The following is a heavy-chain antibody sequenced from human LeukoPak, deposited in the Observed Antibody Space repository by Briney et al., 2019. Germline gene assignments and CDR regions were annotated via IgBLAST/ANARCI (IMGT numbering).Heavy chain of an antibody. V-gene: IGHV4-34*01. Sequence: PSETLSLTCAVYGGSFSGYYWSWIRQPPGKGLEWIGEINHSGSTNYNPSLKSRVTIAVDMSKNQFSLKLSSVTAADTAVYYCARREDQVRWLQFFYWGQGTLVTVSS. CDR1: GGSFSGYY. D-gene: IGHD5-24*01. CDR3: ARREDQVRWLQFFY. J-gene: IGHJ4*02. CDR2: INHSGST.